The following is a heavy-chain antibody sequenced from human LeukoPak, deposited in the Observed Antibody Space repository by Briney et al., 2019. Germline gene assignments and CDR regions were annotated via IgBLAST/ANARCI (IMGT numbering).Heavy chain of an antibody. D-gene: IGHD2-15*01. J-gene: IGHJ4*02. CDR1: GGTFSSYA. CDR2: IIPIFGTA. CDR3: ARGGVVAGGLDY. V-gene: IGHV1-69*06. Sequence: SVKVSCKASGGTFSSYAISWVRQAPGQGLEWMGGIIPIFGTANYAQKFQGRVTITADKSTRTVYTELRSLRSEDTAVYYCARGGVVAGGLDYWGQGTRVTVSS.